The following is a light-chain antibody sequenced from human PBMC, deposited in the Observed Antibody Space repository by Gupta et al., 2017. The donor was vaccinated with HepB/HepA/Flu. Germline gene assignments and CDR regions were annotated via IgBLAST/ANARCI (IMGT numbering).Light chain of an antibody. CDR1: KLGDKY. Sequence: YELTEHPSVSLSPRQTARATCSGDKLGDKYACWYQQKPGQSPVLVIYQDTKRPSGIPERFSGSNSGNTATLTISGTRSMDEADYYCQAWDSSTVVFGGGTKLTVL. V-gene: IGLV3-1*01. CDR2: QDT. J-gene: IGLJ2*01. CDR3: QAWDSSTVV.